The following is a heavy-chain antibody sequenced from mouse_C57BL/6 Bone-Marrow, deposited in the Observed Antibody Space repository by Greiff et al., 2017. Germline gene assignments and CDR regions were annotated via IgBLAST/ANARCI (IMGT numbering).Heavy chain of an antibody. V-gene: IGHV7-3*01. D-gene: IGHD1-1*01. J-gene: IGHJ4*01. Sequence: EVMLVESGGGLVQPGGSLSLSCAASGFTFTDYYMSWVRQPPGKALEWLGFIRNKANGYTTEYSASVKGRFTISRDNSQSILYLQMNALRAEDSATYYCARSLITAVVPYYYAMDYWGQGTSVTVSS. CDR3: ARSLITAVVPYYYAMDY. CDR1: GFTFTDYY. CDR2: IRNKANGYTT.